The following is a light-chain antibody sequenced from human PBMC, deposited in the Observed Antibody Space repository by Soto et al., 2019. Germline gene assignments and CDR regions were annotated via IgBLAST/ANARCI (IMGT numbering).Light chain of an antibody. CDR1: QTVSTNY. CDR3: QQYNNWPLSIT. Sequence: EIVLTQSPGTLSLSPGERATLSCRASQTVSTNYLAWYQQKPGQAPRLLIYGASKRATGIPDRFSGSGSGTDFTLTISRLEPEDFAVYYCQQYNNWPLSITFGQGTKVDIK. V-gene: IGKV3-20*01. J-gene: IGKJ1*01. CDR2: GAS.